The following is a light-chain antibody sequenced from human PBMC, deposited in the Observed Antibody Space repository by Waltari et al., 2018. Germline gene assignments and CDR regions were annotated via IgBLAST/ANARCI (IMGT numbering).Light chain of an antibody. Sequence: EIVLTQSPGTLSLSPGDSATLSCRTSQSVTRALAWYQQNPGQAPRLLIYGASNRATGIPDRFSGSGSGTDFSLTISSLEPEDFAVYYCQHYLRLPVTFGQGTKVEVK. CDR3: QHYLRLPVT. J-gene: IGKJ1*01. CDR1: QSVTRA. V-gene: IGKV3-20*01. CDR2: GAS.